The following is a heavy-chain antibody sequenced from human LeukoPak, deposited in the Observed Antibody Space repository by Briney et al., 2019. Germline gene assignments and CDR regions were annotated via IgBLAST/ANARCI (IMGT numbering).Heavy chain of an antibody. D-gene: IGHD1-7*01. CDR2: IYSGGST. CDR1: GFTVSSNY. V-gene: IGHV3-66*01. CDR3: ARVGNNWNLYLDY. Sequence: PGGSLRLSCAASGFTVSSNYMSWVRQAQGKGLEWVSVIYSGGSTYYADSVKGRFTISRDNSKNTLYLQMNSLRAEDTAVYYCARVGNNWNLYLDYWGQGTLVTVSS. J-gene: IGHJ4*02.